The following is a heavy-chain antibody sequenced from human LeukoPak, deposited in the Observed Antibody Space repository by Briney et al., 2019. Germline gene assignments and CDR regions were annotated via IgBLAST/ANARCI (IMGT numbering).Heavy chain of an antibody. CDR1: GFTFSSYS. J-gene: IGHJ4*02. CDR2: ISVSSRNVI. D-gene: IGHD3-3*01. V-gene: IGHV3-21*05. CDR3: ARDRSGYSDDGLIDY. Sequence: GGSLRLSCAASGFTFSSYSMNWVRQAPGKGLEWLSYISVSSRNVIDYADSVKGRFTISRDNAKNSLYLQMNSLRAEDTAVYYCARDRSGYSDDGLIDYWGQGTLVTVSS.